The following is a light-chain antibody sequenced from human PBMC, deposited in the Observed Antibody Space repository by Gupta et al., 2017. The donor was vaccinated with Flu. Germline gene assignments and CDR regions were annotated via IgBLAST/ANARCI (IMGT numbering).Light chain of an antibody. CDR3: QVWDSSSDHVV. CDR1: NIGIKS. Sequence: SYVLTQPPSVSVAPGQTARIPCGGNNIGIKSVHWCQQKPGQAPVLVVYDDSDRPSGTPERFSGSNSGNKATLTISRVEAGDEADYYCQVWDSSSDHVVFGGGTKLTVL. J-gene: IGLJ2*01. V-gene: IGLV3-21*02. CDR2: DDS.